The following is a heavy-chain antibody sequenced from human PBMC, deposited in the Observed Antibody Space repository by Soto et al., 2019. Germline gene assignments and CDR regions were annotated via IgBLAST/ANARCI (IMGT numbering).Heavy chain of an antibody. Sequence: QVQLVQSGAEVKKPGSSVKVSCKASGGTFSSYAISWVRQAPGQGLEWMGGFIPIFGTANYAQKFQGRVTITADESTSTAYMELSSLRSEDTAVYYCANRRPYCSSTSCHDYYYYGMDVWGQGTTVTVSS. D-gene: IGHD2-2*01. CDR2: FIPIFGTA. J-gene: IGHJ6*02. V-gene: IGHV1-69*01. CDR3: ANRRPYCSSTSCHDYYYYGMDV. CDR1: GGTFSSYA.